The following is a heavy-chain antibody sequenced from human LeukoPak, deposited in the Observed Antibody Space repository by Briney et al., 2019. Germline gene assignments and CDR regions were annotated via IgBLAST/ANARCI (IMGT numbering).Heavy chain of an antibody. CDR1: GGTFSSYA. CDR2: IIPILGIA. Sequence: SVKVSCKASGGTFSSYAISWVRQAPGQGLEWMGRIIPILGIANYAQKFQGRVTIAADKSTSTAYMELSSLRSEDTAVYYCASSLYDSSGYYPYYFDCWGQGTLVTVSS. D-gene: IGHD3-22*01. CDR3: ASSLYDSSGYYPYYFDC. V-gene: IGHV1-69*04. J-gene: IGHJ4*02.